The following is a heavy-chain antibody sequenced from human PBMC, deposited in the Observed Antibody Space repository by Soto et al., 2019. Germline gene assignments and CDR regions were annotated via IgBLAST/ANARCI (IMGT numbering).Heavy chain of an antibody. V-gene: IGHV3-11*05. D-gene: IGHD6-13*01. Sequence: QVQLVQSGGGLVKPGWSLRLSCAASGFTFTDYYVSWVRQAPGKGLEWVSYTSNTETYTKYTDSVKGRFTISRDNAKDSLYLQMNSLRTEDTAVYYCARVVAAAGRLYYIDYWGQGALVTVSS. J-gene: IGHJ4*02. CDR2: TSNTETYT. CDR1: GFTFTDYY. CDR3: ARVVAAAGRLYYIDY.